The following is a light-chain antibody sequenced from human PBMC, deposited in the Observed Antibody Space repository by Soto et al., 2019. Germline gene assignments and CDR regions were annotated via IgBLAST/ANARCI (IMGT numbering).Light chain of an antibody. V-gene: IGKV3-15*01. J-gene: IGKJ1*01. Sequence: ILMTLSTCTLSVSPGERATLACRASQSVSSNLAWYQQKPGQAPSLLIYGAFTRATGIPARFSGTGSGTEFTLTISSLQSEDLALYYCQQYNDWPLTFGQGTKVDIK. CDR1: QSVSSN. CDR3: QQYNDWPLT. CDR2: GAF.